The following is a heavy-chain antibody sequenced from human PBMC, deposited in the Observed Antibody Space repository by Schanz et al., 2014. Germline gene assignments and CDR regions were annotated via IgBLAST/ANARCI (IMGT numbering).Heavy chain of an antibody. J-gene: IGHJ4*02. CDR3: AKDSTHIDIVLVPTAIDY. V-gene: IGHV3-23*01. CDR1: GFTFSSYA. Sequence: EVQLLESGGGLVQPGGSLRLSCAASGFTFSSYAMSWVRQAPGKGLEWVSARSGSGGSTYYADSVEGRFTISRDNSKNTLYLHMNTLRSEDTAVYYCAKDSTHIDIVLVPTAIDYWGQGTLVTVSS. D-gene: IGHD2-2*01. CDR2: RSGSGGST.